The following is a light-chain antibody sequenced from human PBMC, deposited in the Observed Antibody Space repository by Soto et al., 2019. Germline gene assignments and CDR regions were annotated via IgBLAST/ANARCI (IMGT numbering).Light chain of an antibody. CDR1: QTISTW. CDR2: KAS. CDR3: QHALT. V-gene: IGKV1-5*03. Sequence: DIQMTQSPSTLSASVGDRVTITCRASQTISTWLAWYQQKPGKAPKLLIYKASSLESGVPSRFSGSGSGSEFTLTISGLQPDDFATYYCQHALTFGGGTKVQIK. J-gene: IGKJ4*01.